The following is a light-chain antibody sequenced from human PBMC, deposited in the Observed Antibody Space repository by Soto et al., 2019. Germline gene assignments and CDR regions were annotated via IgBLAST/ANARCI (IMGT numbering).Light chain of an antibody. V-gene: IGKV3-20*01. CDR2: GTY. CDR1: QYVSTTF. Sequence: EIVLTQSPGTLSLSPGERATLSCRASQYVSTTFFAWYQQKPGQAPMLLIYGTYNRATGIPDRFSGSGSGTDFTITISSPEPEDFAVYYCQQYGSSPLTFGGGTRMEIK. CDR3: QQYGSSPLT. J-gene: IGKJ4*01.